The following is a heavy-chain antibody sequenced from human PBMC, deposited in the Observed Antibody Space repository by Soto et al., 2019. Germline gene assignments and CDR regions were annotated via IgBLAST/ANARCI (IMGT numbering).Heavy chain of an antibody. J-gene: IGHJ4*02. D-gene: IGHD5-18*01. CDR1: GGSISSYY. CDR3: ARGRYSLGNFDY. V-gene: IGHV4-4*07. CDR2: IYTSGST. Sequence: SETLALTCTVSGGSISSYYWSWIRQPAGKGLEWIGRIYTSGSTNYNPSLKSRVAMSVXTXXNXXXLXLXXVTXAXTAVYYCARGRYSLGNFDYWGQGTMVTVSS.